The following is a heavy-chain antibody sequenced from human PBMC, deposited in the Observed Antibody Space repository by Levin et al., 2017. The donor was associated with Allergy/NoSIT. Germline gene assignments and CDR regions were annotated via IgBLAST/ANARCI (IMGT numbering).Heavy chain of an antibody. CDR3: ANSATGGTLGHY. CDR2: ISGSGGTT. J-gene: IGHJ4*02. V-gene: IGHV3-23*01. D-gene: IGHD6-13*01. CDR1: GFTFSTET. Sequence: GGSLRLSCAASGFTFSTETMTWVRQAPGKGLEWVSTISGSGGTTYYADSVKGRFTISRDNSKNTLSLQVNSLRAEDTAVYYCANSATGGTLGHYRGQGALVTVSS.